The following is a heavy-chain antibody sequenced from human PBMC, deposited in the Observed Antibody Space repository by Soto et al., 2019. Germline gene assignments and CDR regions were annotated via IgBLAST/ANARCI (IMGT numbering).Heavy chain of an antibody. J-gene: IGHJ3*02. V-gene: IGHV3-7*03. CDR3: WRGCWNWNDAFDN. Sequence: GGSLRLSCAASGLTFSSYWMSWVRQAPGKGLEWVANIKQDGSEKYYVDSLNGRFTISRENAKNSLYLQMNSLRAAATTVYYCWRGCWNWNDAFDNWGQGTMVTVSS. D-gene: IGHD1-1*01. CDR2: IKQDGSEK. CDR1: GLTFSSYW.